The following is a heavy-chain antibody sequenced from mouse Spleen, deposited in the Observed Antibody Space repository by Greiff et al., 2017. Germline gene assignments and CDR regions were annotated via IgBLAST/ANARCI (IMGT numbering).Heavy chain of an antibody. D-gene: IGHD2-4*01. Sequence: QVQLKESGAELVKPGASVKMSCKASGYTFTTYPIEWMKQNHGKSLEWIGNFHPYNDDTKYNEKFKGKATFTADTSSNTAYMQLSSLTTEDSAIYYCARLHYDYDEGFAYWGQGTLVTVSA. CDR3: ARLHYDYDEGFAY. V-gene: IGHV1-47*01. CDR1: GYTFTTYP. J-gene: IGHJ3*01. CDR2: FHPYNDDT.